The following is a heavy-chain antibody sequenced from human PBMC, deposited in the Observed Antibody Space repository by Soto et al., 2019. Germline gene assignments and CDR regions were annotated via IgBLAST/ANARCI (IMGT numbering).Heavy chain of an antibody. CDR3: AREIYYYDSSGYGMDV. Sequence: GGSLRLSCAASGFTSSSYAMHWVRQAPGKGLEWVAVISYDGSNKYYADSVKGRFTISRDNSKNTLYLQMNSLRAEDTAVYYCAREIYYYDSSGYGMDVWGQGTAVTVSS. V-gene: IGHV3-30-3*01. J-gene: IGHJ6*02. D-gene: IGHD3-22*01. CDR1: GFTSSSYA. CDR2: ISYDGSNK.